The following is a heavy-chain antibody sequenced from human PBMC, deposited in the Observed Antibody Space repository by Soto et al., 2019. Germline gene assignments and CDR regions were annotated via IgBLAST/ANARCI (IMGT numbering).Heavy chain of an antibody. CDR2: INAGNGNT. CDR3: ARGGRQWFDSGEDY. CDR1: GYTFTSYA. Sequence: ASVKVSCKASGYTFTSYAMHWVRQAPGQRLEWMGWINAGNGNTKYSQKFQGRVTITRDTSTSTAYMELRSLNSDDTAMYYCARGGRQWFDSGEDYWGQGTPVTVSS. J-gene: IGHJ4*02. D-gene: IGHD3-10*01. V-gene: IGHV1-3*01.